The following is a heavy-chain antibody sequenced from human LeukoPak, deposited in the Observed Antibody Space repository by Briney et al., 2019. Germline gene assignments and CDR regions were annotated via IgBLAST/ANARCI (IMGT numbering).Heavy chain of an antibody. CDR2: INPNSGGT. V-gene: IGHV1-2*06. CDR1: GYTFTGYY. CDR3: ASQGPHYDFWSGYSNWFDP. Sequence: ASVKVSCKASGYTFTGYYMHWVRQAPGHGLEWMGRINPNSGGTNYAQKFQGRVTMTRDTSISTAYMELSRLRSDDTAVYYCASQGPHYDFWSGYSNWFDPWGQGTLVTVSS. D-gene: IGHD3-3*01. J-gene: IGHJ5*02.